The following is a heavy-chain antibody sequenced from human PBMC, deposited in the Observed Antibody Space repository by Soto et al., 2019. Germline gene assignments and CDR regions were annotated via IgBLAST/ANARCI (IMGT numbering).Heavy chain of an antibody. D-gene: IGHD3-22*01. J-gene: IGHJ4*02. V-gene: IGHV5-51*01. Sequence: GESLKISCKGSGYSFTSYWIGWVRQMPGKGLEWMGIIYPGDSDTRYSPSFQGQVTISADRSISTAYLQWSSLKASDTAMYYCARHRDSGYYYDSSGYYLDYWGQGTLVTVAS. CDR3: ARHRDSGYYYDSSGYYLDY. CDR2: IYPGDSDT. CDR1: GYSFTSYW.